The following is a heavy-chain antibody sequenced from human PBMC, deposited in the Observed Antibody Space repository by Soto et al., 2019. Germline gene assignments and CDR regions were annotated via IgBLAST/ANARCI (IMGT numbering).Heavy chain of an antibody. V-gene: IGHV1-18*01. Sequence: QGQLVQSGAEVKKPGASVKVSCKASGYTFSDYGISWVRQAPGQGLEWMGWISGYNGNTNYARKFQGRVIMTTDTSTSTADMDLRSLNSDDTAVYYCARDYTGRGYFDHWGQGSLVTVSS. CDR1: GYTFSDYG. J-gene: IGHJ4*02. D-gene: IGHD2-8*02. CDR2: ISGYNGNT. CDR3: ARDYTGRGYFDH.